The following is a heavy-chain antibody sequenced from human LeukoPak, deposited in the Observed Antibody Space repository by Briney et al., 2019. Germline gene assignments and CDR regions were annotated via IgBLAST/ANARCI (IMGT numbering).Heavy chain of an antibody. CDR2: INPSGGST. J-gene: IGHJ4*02. Sequence: ASVTVSCKASGYTFTSHFMHWVRQAPGQGLEWMGVINPSGGSTMYAQKFQGRVTMTRDMSTNTVYMELSILRSEDTGIYYCARGYYDSSGQDIFDYWGQGTLVTVSS. CDR1: GYTFTSHF. CDR3: ARGYYDSSGQDIFDY. V-gene: IGHV1-46*01. D-gene: IGHD3-22*01.